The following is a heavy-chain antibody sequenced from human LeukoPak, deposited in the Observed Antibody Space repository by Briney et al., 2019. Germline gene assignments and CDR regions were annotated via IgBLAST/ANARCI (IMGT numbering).Heavy chain of an antibody. CDR3: AREEWESSGAFDI. Sequence: PSETLSLTCTVSGGSISSYYWSWIRQHPGKGLEWIGYIYYSGSTNYNPSLKSRVTISVDTSKNQFSLKLSSVTAADTAVYYCAREEWESSGAFDIWGQGTMVTVSS. CDR1: GGSISSYY. D-gene: IGHD1-26*01. CDR2: IYYSGST. J-gene: IGHJ3*02. V-gene: IGHV4-59*01.